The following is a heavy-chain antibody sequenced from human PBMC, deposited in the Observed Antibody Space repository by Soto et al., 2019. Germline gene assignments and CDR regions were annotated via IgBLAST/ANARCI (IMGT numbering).Heavy chain of an antibody. CDR2: IWADGITK. Sequence: QVQLVQSGGGVVQPGRSLRLPCAASGFDFSKFGFQWVRQAPGKGLEWVAVIWADGITKYYAESVKGRFTISRDNSRNTLYLQMSGLRAEDTAVYFCARERVYDDNYDSFDYWGQGALVTVSS. CDR3: ARERVYDDNYDSFDY. D-gene: IGHD3-22*01. CDR1: GFDFSKFG. J-gene: IGHJ4*02. V-gene: IGHV3-33*01.